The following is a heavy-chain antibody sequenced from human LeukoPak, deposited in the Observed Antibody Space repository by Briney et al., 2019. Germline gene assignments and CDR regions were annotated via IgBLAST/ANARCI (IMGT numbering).Heavy chain of an antibody. J-gene: IGHJ3*02. CDR3: ARSSTPIYAFEI. D-gene: IGHD2/OR15-2a*01. V-gene: IGHV4-59*01. CDR1: GGSISPYY. Sequence: PSETLSLTCSVSGGSISPYYWTWIRHPPGKRLEWLGDIYYTGSTNDNPSLKNRVTISVDTSNNQFSLKLTSMTAADTAVYYCARSSTPIYAFEIWGQGTGVTVSS. CDR2: IYYTGST.